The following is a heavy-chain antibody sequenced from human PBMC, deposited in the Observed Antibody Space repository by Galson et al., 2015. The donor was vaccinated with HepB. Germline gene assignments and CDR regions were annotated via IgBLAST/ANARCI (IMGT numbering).Heavy chain of an antibody. D-gene: IGHD3-10*01. V-gene: IGHV1-18*04. CDR1: GYTFTSYG. J-gene: IGHJ4*02. CDR2: ISAYNGNT. CDR3: ARDWGAITMVRGVTSHDY. Sequence: SVKVSCKASGYTFTSYGISWVRQAPGQGLDWMGWISAYNGNTNYAQKLQGRVTMTTDTSTSTAYMELRSLRSDDTAVYYCARDWGAITMVRGVTSHDYWGQGTLVTVSS.